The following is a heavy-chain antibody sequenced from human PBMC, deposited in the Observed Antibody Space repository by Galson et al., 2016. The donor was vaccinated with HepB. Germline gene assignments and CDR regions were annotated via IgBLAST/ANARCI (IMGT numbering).Heavy chain of an antibody. V-gene: IGHV3-74*01. CDR1: GFSFNTYW. Sequence: SLRLSCAASGFSFNTYWMHWVRQSPGKGLEWVSHIDLDGNTTNYADSVKGRFTISRDNAKKMLYLQMNSLSADDTAVYFCARGTNGKIRFLQGSSDSRGQGTLVTVSS. CDR2: IDLDGNTT. D-gene: IGHD3-3*01. J-gene: IGHJ5*01. CDR3: ARGTNGKIRFLQGSSDS.